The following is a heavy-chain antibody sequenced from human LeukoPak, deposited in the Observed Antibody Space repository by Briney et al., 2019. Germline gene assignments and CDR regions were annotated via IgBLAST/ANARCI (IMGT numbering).Heavy chain of an antibody. J-gene: IGHJ3*02. CDR2: IYYSGST. Sequence: SETLSLTCTVSSGSISSSSYYWGWIRQPPGKGLEWIGSIYYSGSTYYNPSLKSRVTISVDTSKNQFSLKRSSVTAADTAVYYCARPTIVVGATQVAFDIWGQGTMVTVSS. CDR1: SGSISSSSYY. V-gene: IGHV4-39*01. D-gene: IGHD2-15*01. CDR3: ARPTIVVGATQVAFDI.